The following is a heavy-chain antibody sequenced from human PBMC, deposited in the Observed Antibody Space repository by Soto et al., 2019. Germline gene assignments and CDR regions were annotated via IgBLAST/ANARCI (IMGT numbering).Heavy chain of an antibody. D-gene: IGHD2-15*01. CDR1: GFTFSSYW. Sequence: EVQLVESGGGLVQPGGSLRLSCAASGFTFSSYWMSWVRQAPGKGLEWVANIKQDGSEKYYVDSVKGRFTISRDNAKNALYLQMNSLRAEDTAVYYCAREGVVVVAATRLFPSSDYGMDVWGQGTTVTVSS. J-gene: IGHJ6*02. V-gene: IGHV3-7*05. CDR3: AREGVVVVAATRLFPSSDYGMDV. CDR2: IKQDGSEK.